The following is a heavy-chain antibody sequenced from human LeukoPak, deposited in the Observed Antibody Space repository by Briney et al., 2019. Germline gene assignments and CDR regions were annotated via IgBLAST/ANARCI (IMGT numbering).Heavy chain of an antibody. J-gene: IGHJ3*02. CDR3: ARDRRDDAFDI. CDR2: IYTSGST. Sequence: PSETLSLTCTVSGGSISSGSYYWSWIRQPAGKRLEWIGRIYTSGSTNYNPSLKSRVTISVDTSKNQFSLKLSSVTAADTAVYYCARDRRDDAFDIWGQGTMVTVSS. V-gene: IGHV4-61*02. CDR1: GGSISSGSYY.